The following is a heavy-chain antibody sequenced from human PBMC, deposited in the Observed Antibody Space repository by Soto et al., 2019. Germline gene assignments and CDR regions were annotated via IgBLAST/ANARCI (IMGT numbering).Heavy chain of an antibody. CDR2: IYSGGSI. CDR3: ARLIGNSWLDY. CDR1: GFDVSSNY. V-gene: IGHV3-66*04. Sequence: PGGSLRLSCAASGFDVSSNYMSWVRQAPGRGLEWVSVIYSGGSIYYAESVRSRITINPDTSKNQFSLHLNSVTPEDTAVYFCARLIGNSWLDYWGQGTLVTVS. D-gene: IGHD3-22*01. J-gene: IGHJ4*02.